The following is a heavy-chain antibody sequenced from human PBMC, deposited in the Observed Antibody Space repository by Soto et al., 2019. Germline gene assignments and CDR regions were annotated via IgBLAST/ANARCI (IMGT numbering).Heavy chain of an antibody. Sequence: QVQLVQSGAEVKKPGSSVKVSCKASGGTFSSYAISWVRQAPGQGLEWMGGIIPLFGTANYAQKLQGRVTITADESTSTAYMELSSLRSEDTAVYYCARDGGVYDYSPFDYWGQGTLVTVSS. V-gene: IGHV1-69*12. CDR3: ARDGGVYDYSPFDY. D-gene: IGHD4-4*01. J-gene: IGHJ4*02. CDR2: IIPLFGTA. CDR1: GGTFSSYA.